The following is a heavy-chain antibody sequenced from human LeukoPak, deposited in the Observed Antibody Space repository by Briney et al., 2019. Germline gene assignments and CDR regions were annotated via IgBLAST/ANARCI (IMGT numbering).Heavy chain of an antibody. V-gene: IGHV3-7*01. Sequence: GGSLRLSCAASGFTFSSYAMSWVRQAPGKGLEWVANIKQDGSEKYYVDSVKGRFTISRDNAKNSLYLQMNSLRAEDTAVYYCARELEMATNTLDYWGQGTLVTVSS. J-gene: IGHJ4*02. CDR2: IKQDGSEK. D-gene: IGHD5-24*01. CDR3: ARELEMATNTLDY. CDR1: GFTFSSYA.